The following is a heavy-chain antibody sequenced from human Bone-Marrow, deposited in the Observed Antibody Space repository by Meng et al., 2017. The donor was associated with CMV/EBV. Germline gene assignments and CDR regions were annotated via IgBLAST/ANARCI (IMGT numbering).Heavy chain of an antibody. V-gene: IGHV4-39*07. J-gene: IGHJ4*02. CDR3: ARAGGRVDY. CDR1: GGSISSTSYY. Sequence: SETLSLTCTVSGGSISSTSYYWGWIRQPPGNGLEWIGTIYYSVTTYNNPSLKSRVTISVDTSKNQFSLKLSSVTAADTAVYYCARAGGRVDYWGQGTLVTVSS. D-gene: IGHD4-23*01. CDR2: IYYSVTT.